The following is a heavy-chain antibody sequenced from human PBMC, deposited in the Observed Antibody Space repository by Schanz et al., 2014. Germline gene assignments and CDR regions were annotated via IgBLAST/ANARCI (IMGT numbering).Heavy chain of an antibody. CDR3: ARDPSSLIQGDV. CDR1: GFTFSNYG. Sequence: EVQLLESGGGLVQPGGSLRLSCEASGFTFSNYGMNWVRQAPEKGLEWVSYISSSSGTIYYADSVKGRFTISRDNAKNLLYLQMNGLRAEDTAVYFCARDPSSLIQGDVWGKGTTVTVSS. D-gene: IGHD2-2*01. V-gene: IGHV3-48*01. J-gene: IGHJ6*04. CDR2: ISSSSGTI.